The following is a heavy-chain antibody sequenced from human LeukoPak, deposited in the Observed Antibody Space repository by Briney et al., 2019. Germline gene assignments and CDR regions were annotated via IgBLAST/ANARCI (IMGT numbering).Heavy chain of an antibody. J-gene: IGHJ4*02. D-gene: IGHD2-15*01. CDR3: ATGGRSGVAFES. CDR2: IYSGGST. Sequence: PGGSLRLSCTASGFIASNNYMSWVRQAPGKGLEWVSLIYSGGSTYYADSVMGRSTISRDKSNNTLYLQMNSLRAEDTAVYYCATGGRSGVAFESWGQGTLVTVSS. V-gene: IGHV3-53*01. CDR1: GFIASNNY.